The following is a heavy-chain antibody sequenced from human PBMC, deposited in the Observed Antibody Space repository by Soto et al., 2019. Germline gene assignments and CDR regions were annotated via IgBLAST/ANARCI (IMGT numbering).Heavy chain of an antibody. D-gene: IGHD3-16*01. V-gene: IGHV2-5*02. J-gene: IGHJ3*01. CDR2: IYWDDDT. CDR1: GFSFSADGVG. Sequence: QITLKESGPTLVKPTQTLTLTCIFSGFSFSADGVGVGWIRQPPGKALEWLALIYWDDDTRYRPSLKSRLTINKDSSKNQVVLTMTNMDPLDTATYYCARAFGGTSWPNDAFDVWGQGTVVTVSS. CDR3: ARAFGGTSWPNDAFDV.